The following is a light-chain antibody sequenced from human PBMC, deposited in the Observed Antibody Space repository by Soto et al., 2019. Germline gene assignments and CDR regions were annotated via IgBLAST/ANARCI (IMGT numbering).Light chain of an antibody. CDR2: AAS. Sequence: DIHLTQFPSFLSASVGDRVTITCRASQGISSYVAWYQQKAGKAPKLLIYAASTLESGVPSRFSCSGSGTEFSLTISCLQPEDCASYYCQQLNSYPPTVGQGTRLELK. J-gene: IGKJ5*01. V-gene: IGKV1-9*01. CDR3: QQLNSYPPT. CDR1: QGISSY.